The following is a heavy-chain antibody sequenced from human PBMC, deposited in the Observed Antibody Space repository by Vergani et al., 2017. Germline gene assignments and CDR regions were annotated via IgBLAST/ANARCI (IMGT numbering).Heavy chain of an antibody. CDR1: GFTFSSYW. J-gene: IGHJ3*02. CDR3: ARGEVFVVVPAAIAFDI. V-gene: IGHV3-7*03. D-gene: IGHD2-2*01. Sequence: EVQLVESGGGLVQPGGSLRLSCAASGFTFSSYWMSWVRQATGKGLEWVANIKQDGSEKYYVDSVKGRFTISRENAKNSLYLQMNSLRSEDTAVYYCARGEVFVVVPAAIAFDIWGQGTMVTVSS. CDR2: IKQDGSEK.